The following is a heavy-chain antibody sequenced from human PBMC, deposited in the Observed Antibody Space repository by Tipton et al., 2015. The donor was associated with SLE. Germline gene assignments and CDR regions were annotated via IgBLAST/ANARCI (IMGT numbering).Heavy chain of an antibody. J-gene: IGHJ4*02. CDR1: GFTFSSYA. CDR3: ARDGYSYGTGYFDY. D-gene: IGHD5-18*01. V-gene: IGHV3-64*04. CDR2: ISSNGGSI. Sequence: SLRLSCAASGFTFSSYAMHWVRQAPGKGLEYVSAISSNGGSIYYADSVKGRFTISRDNAKNSLYLQMNSLRAEDTAVYYCARDGYSYGTGYFDYWGQGTLVTVSS.